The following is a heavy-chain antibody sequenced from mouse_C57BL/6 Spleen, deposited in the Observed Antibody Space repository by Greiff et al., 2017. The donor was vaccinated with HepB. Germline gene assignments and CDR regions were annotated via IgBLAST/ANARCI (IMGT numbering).Heavy chain of an antibody. J-gene: IGHJ2*01. D-gene: IGHD2-3*01. CDR1: GYTFTDYE. CDR2: IDPETGGT. Sequence: VQLQQSGAELVRPGASVTLSCKASGYTFTDYEMHWVKQTPVHGLEWIGAIDPETGGTAYNQKFKGKAILTADESSSTAYMELRSLTSEDSAVYYCTEGSDGYYFDYWGQGTTLTVSS. V-gene: IGHV1-15*01. CDR3: TEGSDGYYFDY.